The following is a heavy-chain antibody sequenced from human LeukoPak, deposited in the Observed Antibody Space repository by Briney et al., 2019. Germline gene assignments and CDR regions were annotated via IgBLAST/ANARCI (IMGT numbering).Heavy chain of an antibody. CDR2: ITGGGGST. D-gene: IGHD3-22*01. Sequence: GGSLRLSCAASGFTFSSYAMSWVRQAPGKGLEWVSDITGGGGSTYYADSVKGRFTISRDNSKNTLYLQMNSLRAEDTAVYFCAKLSGYPGAYWSQGTLVTVSS. CDR3: AKLSGYPGAY. CDR1: GFTFSSYA. V-gene: IGHV3-23*01. J-gene: IGHJ4*02.